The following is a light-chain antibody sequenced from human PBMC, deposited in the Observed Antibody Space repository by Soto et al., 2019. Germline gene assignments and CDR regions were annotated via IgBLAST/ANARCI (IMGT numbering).Light chain of an antibody. CDR2: DND. CDR1: TSNIGNNY. CDR3: GTWDSSLSGGV. V-gene: IGLV1-51*01. Sequence: QSVLTQPPSVSAAPGQKVTISCSGRTSNIGNNYVSWYVQFPGTAPRLLIYDNDKRPSGVPDRFSGSKSGTSATLGITGLQTGDEADYYCGTWDSSLSGGVFGGGTKVPS. J-gene: IGLJ3*02.